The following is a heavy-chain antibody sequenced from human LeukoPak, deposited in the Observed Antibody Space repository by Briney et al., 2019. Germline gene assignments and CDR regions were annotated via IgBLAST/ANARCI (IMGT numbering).Heavy chain of an antibody. CDR1: GFTFSSYV. D-gene: IGHD6-19*01. CDR2: ISGSGGSK. CDR3: AKGYSSGWYSSDS. V-gene: IGHV3-23*01. J-gene: IGHJ4*02. Sequence: PGGSLRLSCAASGFTFSSYVMNWIRQAPGKGPEWGSGISGSGGSKYYAASVQGRFTISRDNSQNTLYLQMNSLRAEDTAVYYCAKGYSSGWYSSDSWGQGTLVTVSA.